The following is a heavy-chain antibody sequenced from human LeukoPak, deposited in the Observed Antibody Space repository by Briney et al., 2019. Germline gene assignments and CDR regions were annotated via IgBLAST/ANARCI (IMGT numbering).Heavy chain of an antibody. D-gene: IGHD6-19*01. CDR3: ARGRGGWYRPYYFDY. Sequence: SETLSLTCAVYGGSFSGYYWSWIRQPPGKGLEWIGEINHSGSTNYNPSLKSRVTISVDTSKNQFSLKLSSVTAADTAVYYCARGRGGWYRPYYFDYWGQGTLVTVSS. CDR1: GGSFSGYY. V-gene: IGHV4-34*01. J-gene: IGHJ4*02. CDR2: INHSGST.